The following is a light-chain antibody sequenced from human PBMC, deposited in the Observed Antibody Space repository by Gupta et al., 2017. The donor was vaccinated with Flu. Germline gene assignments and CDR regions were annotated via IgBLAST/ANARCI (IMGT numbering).Light chain of an antibody. V-gene: IGKV1-5*03. CDR3: QQYYSYSHT. CDR1: QRISDW. Sequence: IQMTQSPSTLSASVGDRVTITCRASQRISDWLAWYQQKPGKAPKLLIYEASTLQSGVSSRLSGSGSGTEFTLTISSLQPDDFPTYYCQQYYSYSHTFGQGTKLEIK. CDR2: EAS. J-gene: IGKJ2*01.